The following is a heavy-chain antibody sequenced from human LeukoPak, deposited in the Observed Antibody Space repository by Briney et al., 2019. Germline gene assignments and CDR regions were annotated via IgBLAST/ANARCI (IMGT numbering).Heavy chain of an antibody. J-gene: IGHJ4*02. CDR1: GGSISSYY. CDR3: ATLPDRADFDY. Sequence: SETLSLTCTVPGGSISSYYWSWIRQPPGKGLEWIGYIYYSGSTNYNPSLKSRVTISVDTSKNQFSLKLSSVTAADTAVYYCATLPDRADFDYWGQGTLVTVSS. CDR2: IYYSGST. D-gene: IGHD6-25*01. V-gene: IGHV4-59*08.